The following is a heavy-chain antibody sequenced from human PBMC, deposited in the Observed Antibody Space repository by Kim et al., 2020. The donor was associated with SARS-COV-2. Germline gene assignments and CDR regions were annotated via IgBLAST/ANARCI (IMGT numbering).Heavy chain of an antibody. CDR3: ANLYGMDV. CDR2: RSTL. V-gene: IGHV3-48*01. J-gene: IGHJ6*02. Sequence: RSTLCSADPVKGRFTIPRDNAKNSLYLQMNSLRAEDTAVYYCANLYGMDVWGQGTTVTVSS.